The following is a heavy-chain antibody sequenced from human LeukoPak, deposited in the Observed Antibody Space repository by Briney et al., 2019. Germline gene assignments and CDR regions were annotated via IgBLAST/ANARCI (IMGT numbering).Heavy chain of an antibody. CDR1: GGSFSGYY. D-gene: IGHD6-19*01. CDR2: INHSGST. CDR3: AAAGLSSGWYFDY. Sequence: PSETLSLTCAVYGGSFSGYYWSWIRQPPGKGLEWIGEINHSGSTNYNPSLKSRVTISVDTSKNQFSLKLSSVTAADTAVYYCAAAGLSSGWYFDYWGQGTLVTVS. V-gene: IGHV4-34*01. J-gene: IGHJ4*02.